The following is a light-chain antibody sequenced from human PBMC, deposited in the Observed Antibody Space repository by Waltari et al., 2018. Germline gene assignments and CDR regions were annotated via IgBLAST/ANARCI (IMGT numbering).Light chain of an antibody. Sequence: DIQMTQSPSSLSAFVGDRVTITCRASQSISNFLHWYQQKSGKAPKHLIFAASSLQSGVPSRFSGSGSGTEFTLTISGLQVEDFATYYCQQTYSSPPYTFGQGTKLEIK. V-gene: IGKV1-39*01. CDR2: AAS. J-gene: IGKJ2*01. CDR3: QQTYSSPPYT. CDR1: QSISNF.